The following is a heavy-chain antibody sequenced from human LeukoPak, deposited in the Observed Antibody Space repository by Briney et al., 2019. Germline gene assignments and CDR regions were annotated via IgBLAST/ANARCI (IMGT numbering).Heavy chain of an antibody. CDR3: ARSAKGDLLFDY. J-gene: IGHJ4*02. CDR2: IYYSGST. D-gene: IGHD3-10*01. Sequence: SETLSLTCTVSDGSISSYFWSWIRQPPGKGLEWIGYIYYSGSTNYNPSLKSRVTISVDTSKNQFSLKLSSVTAADTAVYYCARSAKGDLLFDYWGQGTLVIVSS. CDR1: DGSISSYF. V-gene: IGHV4-59*01.